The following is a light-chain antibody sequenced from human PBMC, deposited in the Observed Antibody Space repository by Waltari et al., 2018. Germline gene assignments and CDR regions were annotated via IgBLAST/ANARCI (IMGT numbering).Light chain of an antibody. CDR3: TSFTSSTTWV. Sequence: QSALTQPASVSGSPGQSITISCTGTSSDVGGYNYVSWHQPPPGKAPKLLICEVSNRPRGVSKRFSGSKSGNPASLTISGLQAEDEADYYCTSFTSSTTWVFGGGTKLTVL. V-gene: IGLV2-14*01. J-gene: IGLJ3*02. CDR2: EVS. CDR1: SSDVGGYNY.